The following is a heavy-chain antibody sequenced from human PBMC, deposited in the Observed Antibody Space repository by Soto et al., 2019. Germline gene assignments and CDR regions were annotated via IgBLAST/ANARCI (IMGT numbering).Heavy chain of an antibody. CDR2: LSGGCDNT. CDR1: GFTFSTCA. V-gene: IGHV3-23*01. J-gene: IGHJ4*02. D-gene: IGHD3-16*01. Sequence: GGTLRLSCAASGFTFSTCAMIWAREAPGKGLEWVASLSGGCDNTFYAASVKGWFIISRETSRNCLLLQMNSLRADEAALYYSGKRHASGNYFDYCGQGPLVTVSS. CDR3: GKRHASGNYFDY.